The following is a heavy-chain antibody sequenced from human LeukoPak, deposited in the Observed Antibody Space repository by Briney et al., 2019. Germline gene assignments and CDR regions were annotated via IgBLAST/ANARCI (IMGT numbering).Heavy chain of an antibody. CDR1: EFTFSSCA. J-gene: IGHJ4*02. Sequence: QPGGSLRLSCAASEFTFSSCAMSWVRQAPGKGLEWVSAISGSGGSTYYADSVKGRFTISRDNSKNTLYLQMNSLRAEDTAVYYCAKSKGSVAANIVGDYWGQGTLVTVSS. CDR3: AKSKGSVAANIVGDY. CDR2: ISGSGGST. D-gene: IGHD6-19*01. V-gene: IGHV3-23*01.